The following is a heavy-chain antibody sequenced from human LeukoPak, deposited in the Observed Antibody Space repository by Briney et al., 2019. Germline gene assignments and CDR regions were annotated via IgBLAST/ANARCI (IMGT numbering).Heavy chain of an antibody. CDR1: GYSFTSYW. V-gene: IGHV5-51*01. D-gene: IGHD3-10*01. Sequence: PGESLKISCKGSGYSFTSYWIGWVRQMPGKGLEWMGIIYPGDSDTRYSPSFQGQVTISADKSISTAYLQWSSLKASGTAMYYCARLLPGSGSYIPYDYWGQGTLVTVSS. CDR2: IYPGDSDT. J-gene: IGHJ4*02. CDR3: ARLLPGSGSYIPYDY.